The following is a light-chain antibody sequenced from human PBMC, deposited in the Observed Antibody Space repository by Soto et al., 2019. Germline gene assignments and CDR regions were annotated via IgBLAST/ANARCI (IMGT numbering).Light chain of an antibody. CDR1: SSNIGSNT. Sequence: QSVLTQPPSASGTPGQRVTISCSGSSSNIGSNTVNWYQQLPGTAPTLLIYSNNQRPSGVRDRFSGSKSGTSASLAISGLGSEAEADYYCASWDDSLNVLDVFGTGTKVTVL. CDR3: ASWDDSLNVLDV. J-gene: IGLJ1*01. CDR2: SNN. V-gene: IGLV1-44*01.